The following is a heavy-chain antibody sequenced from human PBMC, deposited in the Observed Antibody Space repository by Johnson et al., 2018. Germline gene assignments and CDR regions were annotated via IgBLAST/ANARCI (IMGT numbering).Heavy chain of an antibody. J-gene: IGHJ1*01. CDR1: GFTFSGYW. CDR3: ARARDVGGTDFQH. D-gene: IGHD4-23*01. Sequence: VQLVESGGGLVQPGGSLRLSCAASGFTFSGYWMSWVRQAPGKGLEWVANIKHDGSEKYYVDSVKGRFTITSDNAKNSLHLQMNSLRVGDTAVYYCARARDVGGTDFQHWGQGTLVTVSS. V-gene: IGHV3-7*01. CDR2: IKHDGSEK.